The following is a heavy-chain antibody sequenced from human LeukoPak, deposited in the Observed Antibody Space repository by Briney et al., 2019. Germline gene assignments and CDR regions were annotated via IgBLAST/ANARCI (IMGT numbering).Heavy chain of an antibody. Sequence: SETLSLTCTVSGGSISSGGYYWSWIRQHPGRGLEWIGYIYYSGSTYYNPSLKSRVTISVDTSKNQFSLKLSSVTAADTAVYYCARDAGNTIFGLDYWGQGTLVTVSS. J-gene: IGHJ4*02. CDR3: ARDAGNTIFGLDY. CDR1: GGSISSGGYY. D-gene: IGHD3-3*01. V-gene: IGHV4-31*03. CDR2: IYYSGST.